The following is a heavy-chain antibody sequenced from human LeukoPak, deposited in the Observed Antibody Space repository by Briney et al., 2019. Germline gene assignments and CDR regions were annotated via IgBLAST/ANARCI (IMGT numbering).Heavy chain of an antibody. D-gene: IGHD5-12*01. CDR2: ISAYNGNT. Sequence: ASVKVSCKASGYTFTSYGISWVRQAPGQGLEWMGWISAYNGNTNYAQKFQGRVTITADESTSTAYMELSSLRSEDTAVYYCARNRGVATINEVFDYWGQGTLVTVSS. J-gene: IGHJ4*02. CDR3: ARNRGVATINEVFDY. V-gene: IGHV1-18*01. CDR1: GYTFTSYG.